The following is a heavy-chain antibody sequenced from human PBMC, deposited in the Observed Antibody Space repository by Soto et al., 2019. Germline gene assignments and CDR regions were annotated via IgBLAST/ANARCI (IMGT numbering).Heavy chain of an antibody. CDR3: ARGYVDTAMVTSGSSWYSADY. Sequence: SETLSLTCAVYGGSFSGYYWSWIRQPPGKGLEWIGEINHSGSTNYNPSLKSRVTISVDTSKNQFSLKLSSVTAADTAVYYCARGYVDTAMVTSGSSWYSADYWGQGTLVTVSS. J-gene: IGHJ4*02. CDR1: GGSFSGYY. V-gene: IGHV4-34*01. CDR2: INHSGST. D-gene: IGHD5-18*01.